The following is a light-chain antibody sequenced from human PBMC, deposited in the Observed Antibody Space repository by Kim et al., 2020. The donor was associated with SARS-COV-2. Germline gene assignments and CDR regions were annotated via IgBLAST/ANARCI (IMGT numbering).Light chain of an antibody. Sequence: SSELTQDPTVSVALGQTVRITCQGDRLTNYYANWYQQKPGQAPVLVIYGRNNRPSGIPDRFSGSSSGNTASLTVTGAQAEDEADYYCDSRDSSGNHDFGT. CDR1: RLTNYY. J-gene: IGLJ1*01. CDR2: GRN. CDR3: DSRDSSGNHD. V-gene: IGLV3-19*01.